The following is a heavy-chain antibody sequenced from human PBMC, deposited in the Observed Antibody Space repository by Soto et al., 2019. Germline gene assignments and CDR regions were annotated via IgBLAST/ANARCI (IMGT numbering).Heavy chain of an antibody. CDR2: IDGGSGNT. CDR1: GYTFTSYG. CDR3: ARDRGLIGLFDY. D-gene: IGHD3-10*01. Sequence: QVQLVQSGAEVKKPGASVKVSCKASGYTFTSYGIHWVRQAPGQGLEWMGGIDGGSGNTKYSPKIQGRVTVTRDTSASTAYMELSSLRSEDTAVYHCARDRGLIGLFDYWGQGTLVTVS. V-gene: IGHV1-3*01. J-gene: IGHJ4*02.